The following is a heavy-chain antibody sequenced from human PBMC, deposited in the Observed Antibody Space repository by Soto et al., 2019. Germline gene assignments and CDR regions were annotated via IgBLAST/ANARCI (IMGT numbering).Heavy chain of an antibody. D-gene: IGHD6-25*01. CDR1: GGSISSSSYY. CDR2: IYYSGST. CDR3: ARQSLRLTTHAFDS. Sequence: SETLSLTCTVSGGSISSSSYYWGWIRQPPGKGLEWIGSIYYSGSTYYNPSLKSRVTISVDTSKNQFSLKLSSVTAADTAVYYCARQSLRLTTHAFDSWGQGTMVTVSS. V-gene: IGHV4-39*01. J-gene: IGHJ3*02.